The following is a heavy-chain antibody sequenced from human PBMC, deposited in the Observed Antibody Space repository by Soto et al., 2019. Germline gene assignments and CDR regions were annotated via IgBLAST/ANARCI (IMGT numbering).Heavy chain of an antibody. D-gene: IGHD2-21*02. Sequence: TSETLSLTCTVYGYSFTNYYWTWIRQHPGKALEWIGYISYSGSTYYNPSLKSRVTISVDTSRNQFSLKLRSVTAADTAVYYCARTSRSIVVVTAIPNYFDYWGLGTLVTVSS. CDR1: GYSFTNYY. CDR2: ISYSGST. CDR3: ARTSRSIVVVTAIPNYFDY. J-gene: IGHJ4*02. V-gene: IGHV4-59*06.